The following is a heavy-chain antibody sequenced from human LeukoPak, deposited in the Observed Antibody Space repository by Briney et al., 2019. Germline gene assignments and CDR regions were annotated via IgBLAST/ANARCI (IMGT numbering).Heavy chain of an antibody. V-gene: IGHV4-59*01. J-gene: IGHJ3*02. CDR3: ARDFGYSYVYPDAFDI. D-gene: IGHD5-18*01. Sequence: PSETLSLTCTVSGGSISSYYWSWIRQPPGKGPEWIGYIYYSGSTNYNPSLKSRVTISVDTSKNQFSLKLSSVTAADTAVYYCARDFGYSYVYPDAFDIWGQGKMVTVFS. CDR2: IYYSGST. CDR1: GGSISSYY.